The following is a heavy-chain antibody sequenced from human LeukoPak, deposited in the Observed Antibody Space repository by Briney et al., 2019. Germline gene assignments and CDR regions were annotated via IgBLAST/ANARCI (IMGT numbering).Heavy chain of an antibody. CDR3: ARDPRDGYNSNYFDY. Sequence: PGGSLRLSCAASGFTFDDYTMHWVRQAPGKGLEWVSGISWNSGSIGYADSVKGRFTISRDNAKNSLYLQMNSLRAEDTAVYYCARDPRDGYNSNYFDYWGQGTLVTVSS. J-gene: IGHJ4*02. CDR2: ISWNSGSI. V-gene: IGHV3-9*01. D-gene: IGHD5-24*01. CDR1: GFTFDDYT.